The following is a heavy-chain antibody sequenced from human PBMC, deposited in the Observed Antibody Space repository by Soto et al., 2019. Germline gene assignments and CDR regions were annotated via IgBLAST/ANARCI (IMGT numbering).Heavy chain of an antibody. Sequence: QIRLQESGPGLVRPSQTLSLTCTVSGGSLNSEHYHWTWIRQAPGKGLEWLGYIHYTGSVRYNPSLQSRITMSVDTSKNLFSLNLSSVTAADTAVYFCVREDDGGDRDYYGLDVWGQGTMVTVSS. CDR1: GGSLNSEHYH. V-gene: IGHV4-30-4*01. D-gene: IGHD2-21*02. CDR2: IHYTGSV. J-gene: IGHJ6*02. CDR3: VREDDGGDRDYYGLDV.